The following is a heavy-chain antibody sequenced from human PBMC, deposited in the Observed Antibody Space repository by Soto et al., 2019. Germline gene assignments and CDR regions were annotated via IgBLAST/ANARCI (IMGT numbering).Heavy chain of an antibody. CDR2: ISGSGGST. CDR3: AKASVIATQRGYFDC. D-gene: IGHD6-13*01. CDR1: GFTFSSYA. Sequence: PGGSLRLSCAASGFTFSSYAMSWVRQAPGKGLEWVSAISGSGGSTYYADSVKGRFTISRDNSKNTLYLQMNSLRAEDTAVYYCAKASVIATQRGYFDCWGQGTLVTVSS. J-gene: IGHJ4*02. V-gene: IGHV3-23*01.